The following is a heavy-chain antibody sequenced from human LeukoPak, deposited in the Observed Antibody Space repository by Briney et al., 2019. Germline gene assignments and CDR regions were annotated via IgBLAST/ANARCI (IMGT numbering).Heavy chain of an antibody. CDR3: AKDRSCSGSSCNVGS. V-gene: IGHV3-74*01. Sequence: GGSLSLSCAASGFTFSDSYMHWVRQPPGKGLVWVSRINVFGTHTIYADSVKGRFTISRDNSKNTLFLQMNSLRAEDTAVYYCAKDRSCSGSSCNVGSWGQGTMVTVSS. J-gene: IGHJ3*01. CDR1: GFTFSDSY. D-gene: IGHD2-2*01. CDR2: INVFGTHT.